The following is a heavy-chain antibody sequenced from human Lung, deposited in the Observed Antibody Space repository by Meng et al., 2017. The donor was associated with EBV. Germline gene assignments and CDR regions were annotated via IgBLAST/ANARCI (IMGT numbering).Heavy chain of an antibody. D-gene: IGHD3-3*01. CDR3: ARGKLSGYRYFDY. V-gene: IGHV4-31*03. CDR2: IHDSGST. CDR1: GGSISSGGYY. Sequence: QVQLQESGPGLVKPSQTLSLTCTVSGGSISSGGYYWSWIRQHPGKGLEWIGYIHDSGSTYYNPSLKSRVTISADTSKNQFSLKLSSVTAADTAVYYCARGKLSGYRYFDYWGQGTLVTVSS. J-gene: IGHJ4*02.